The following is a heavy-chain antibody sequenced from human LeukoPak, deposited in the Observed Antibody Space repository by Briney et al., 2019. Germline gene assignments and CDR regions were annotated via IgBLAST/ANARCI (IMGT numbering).Heavy chain of an antibody. CDR2: ISFDGSKK. D-gene: IGHD1-26*01. J-gene: IGHJ4*02. CDR1: GFTFSSCA. Sequence: GGSLRLSCAASGFTFSSCAMNWVRQAPDKGLAWVAVISFDGSKKYFADSVKGRFTISRDNAENSLYLQMNSLRAEDTAVYYCAIGGGSYYVWGQGTLVTVSS. CDR3: AIGGGSYYV. V-gene: IGHV3-30-3*01.